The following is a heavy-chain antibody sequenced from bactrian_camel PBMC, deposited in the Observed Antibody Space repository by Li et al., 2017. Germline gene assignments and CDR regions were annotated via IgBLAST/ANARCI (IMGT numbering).Heavy chain of an antibody. CDR2: IVLRDGST. D-gene: IGHD6*01. Sequence: HVQLVESGGGSEQAGGSLRLSCAASGIPWTPYCMGWFRQAPGTEREGIAAIVLRDGSTYRAASVKGRFTISQDNAKNTLYLQMNSLKPEDTAIYYCAAESRYGGRWRFAVDSLRVRLLGPGDPGHRL. V-gene: IGHV3-3*01. J-gene: IGHJ4*01. CDR3: AAESRYGGRWRFAVDSLRVRL. CDR1: GIPWTPYC.